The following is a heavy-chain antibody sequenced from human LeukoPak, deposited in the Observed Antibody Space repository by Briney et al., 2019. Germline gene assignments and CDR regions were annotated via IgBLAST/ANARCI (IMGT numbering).Heavy chain of an antibody. CDR1: GFTFSSYS. D-gene: IGHD6-19*01. J-gene: IGHJ4*02. CDR2: ISSSSSYI. V-gene: IGHV3-21*01. Sequence: PGGSLRLSCAASGFTFSSYSMNWVRQAPGRGLEWVSSISSSSSYIYYADSVRGRFTISRDNSKNTLYLQMNSLRAEDTAVYYCARDPKKQWLAPPLDYWGQGTLVTVSS. CDR3: ARDPKKQWLAPPLDY.